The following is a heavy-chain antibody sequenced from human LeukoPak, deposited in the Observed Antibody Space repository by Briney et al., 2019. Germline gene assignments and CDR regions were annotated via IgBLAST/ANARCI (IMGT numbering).Heavy chain of an antibody. D-gene: IGHD4-17*01. CDR1: GGSISSGGYS. CDR2: IYHSGST. J-gene: IGHJ4*02. V-gene: IGHV4-30-2*01. CDR3: ARGAFGDYYFDY. Sequence: SSETLSHTCAVSGGSISSGGYSWSWIRQPPGKGLEWIGYIYHSGSTYYNPSLKSRVTISVDRSKNQFSLKLSSVTAADTAVYYCARGAFGDYYFDYWGQGTLVTVSS.